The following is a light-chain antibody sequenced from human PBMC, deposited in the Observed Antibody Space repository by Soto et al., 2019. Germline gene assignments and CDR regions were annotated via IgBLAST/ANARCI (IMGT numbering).Light chain of an antibody. CDR3: QQLNVYPLT. J-gene: IGKJ4*01. CDR2: AAS. Sequence: DIQLTQSPSFLSASVGDRVTITCRASQGISSSLAWYQQKPGKATKLLIYAASTLQSGVPSRFSGSGSGTEFALTISSLQPEDFATYYCQQLNVYPLTFGGGTKVEIK. CDR1: QGISSS. V-gene: IGKV1-9*01.